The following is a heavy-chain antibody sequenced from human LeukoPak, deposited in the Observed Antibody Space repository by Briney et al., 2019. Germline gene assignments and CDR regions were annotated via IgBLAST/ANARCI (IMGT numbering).Heavy chain of an antibody. V-gene: IGHV3-53*01. CDR1: GFTVSSNY. J-gene: IGHJ4*02. CDR3: ARGGTYSSSLYFDY. D-gene: IGHD6-13*01. Sequence: PGGSLRLSCAASGFTVSSNYMSWVRKAPGKGLEWVSVIYSGGSTYYADSVKGRFTISRDNSKNTLYLQMNSLRAEDTAVYYCARGGTYSSSLYFDYRGQGTLVTVSS. CDR2: IYSGGST.